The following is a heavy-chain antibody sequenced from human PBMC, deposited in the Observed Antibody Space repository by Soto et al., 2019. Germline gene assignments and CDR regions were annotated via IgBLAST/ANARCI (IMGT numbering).Heavy chain of an antibody. CDR1: GYTFTSYY. V-gene: IGHV1-46*01. Sequence: QVQLVQSGAEVKKHGASVKVSCKASGYTFTSYYMPWVRQSPGQGLEWMGIINPSGGSTTYAQKFQGRATMTRDTSTSTVYRELIRLRSDDTAVFYCARKSGWILDYWGQGTLVTVSS. CDR2: INPSGGST. J-gene: IGHJ4*02. CDR3: ARKSGWILDY. D-gene: IGHD3-3*01.